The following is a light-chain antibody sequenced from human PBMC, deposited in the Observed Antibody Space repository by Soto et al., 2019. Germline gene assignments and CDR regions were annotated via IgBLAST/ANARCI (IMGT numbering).Light chain of an antibody. Sequence: QPVLTQSPSASASLGASVTLTCTLSSGHSSYAIAWHQQQPEKGPRYLMKLNSDGSHSKGDGIPDRFSGSSSGAERYLTISSLQSEDEADYYCQTWGTGVVFGGGTKVTVL. CDR2: LNSDGSH. CDR1: SGHSSYA. J-gene: IGLJ2*01. CDR3: QTWGTGVV. V-gene: IGLV4-69*01.